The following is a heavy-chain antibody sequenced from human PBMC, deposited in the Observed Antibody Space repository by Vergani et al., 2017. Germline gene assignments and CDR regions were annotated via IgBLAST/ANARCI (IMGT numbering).Heavy chain of an antibody. Sequence: QVQLQESGPGLVKPSQTLSLTCTVSGGSISSGGYYWSWIRPHPGKGLEWIGYIYYSGSTYYNPSLKSRVTISVDTSKNQFSLKLSSVTAADAAVYYCARASYYGSGGSCVDYWGQGILVTVSS. CDR1: GGSISSGGYY. CDR3: ARASYYGSGGSCVDY. D-gene: IGHD2-15*01. V-gene: IGHV4-31*03. CDR2: IYYSGST. J-gene: IGHJ4*02.